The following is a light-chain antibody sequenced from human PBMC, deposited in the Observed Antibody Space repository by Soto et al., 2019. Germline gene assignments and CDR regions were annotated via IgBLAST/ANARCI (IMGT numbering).Light chain of an antibody. CDR3: QQSYGTPLT. CDR2: AAS. Sequence: DIQMTQSPSSLSASVGDRVTVTCRASQSISSYLNWYQQKPGEAPKLLIYAASTLQSGVPSRFSGSGSGTDFTLTITSLQPEDFATYHCQQSYGTPLTFGQGTKVEI. V-gene: IGKV1-39*01. J-gene: IGKJ1*01. CDR1: QSISSY.